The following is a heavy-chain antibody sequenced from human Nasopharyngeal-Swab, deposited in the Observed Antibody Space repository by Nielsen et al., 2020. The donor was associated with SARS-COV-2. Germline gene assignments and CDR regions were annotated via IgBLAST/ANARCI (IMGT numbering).Heavy chain of an antibody. CDR2: ISWNSGSI. V-gene: IGHV3-9*01. J-gene: IGHJ4*02. D-gene: IGHD3-3*01. CDR1: GFTFDDYA. CDR3: ARDWGFLEWAFDY. Sequence: SLKISCAASGFTFDDYAMHWVRQAPGKGLEWVSGISWNSGSIGYADSVKGRFTISRDNAKNSLYLQMNSLRAEDTALYYCARDWGFLEWAFDYWGQGTLVTVSS.